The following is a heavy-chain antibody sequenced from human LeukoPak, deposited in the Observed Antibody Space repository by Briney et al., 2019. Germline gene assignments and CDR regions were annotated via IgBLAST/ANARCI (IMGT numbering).Heavy chain of an antibody. J-gene: IGHJ4*02. CDR3: ARDPGMIVVAFDY. D-gene: IGHD3-22*01. CDR1: GYTFTGYY. Sequence: ASVKVSCKASGYTFTGYYMHWVRQAPGQGLEWVGWINPNSGGTNYAQKFQGRVTMTRDTSISTAYMELSRLRSDDTAVYYCARDPGMIVVAFDYWGQGTLVTVSS. V-gene: IGHV1-2*02. CDR2: INPNSGGT.